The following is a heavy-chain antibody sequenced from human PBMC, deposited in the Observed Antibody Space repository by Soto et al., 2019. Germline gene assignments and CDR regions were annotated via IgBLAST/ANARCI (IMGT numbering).Heavy chain of an antibody. J-gene: IGHJ5*02. CDR2: IYYSGST. D-gene: IGHD3-22*01. CDR1: GGSISSYY. CDR3: ARHYDSSGPYQDWFDP. Sequence: PSETLSLTCTVSGGSISSYYWSWIRQPPGKGLEWIGYIYYSGSTNYNPSLKSRVTISVDTSKNQFSLKLSSVTAADTAVHYCARHYDSSGPYQDWFDPWGRGTLVTVSS. V-gene: IGHV4-59*01.